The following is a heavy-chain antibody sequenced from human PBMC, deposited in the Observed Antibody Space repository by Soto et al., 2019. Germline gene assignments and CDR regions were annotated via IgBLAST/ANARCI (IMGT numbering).Heavy chain of an antibody. D-gene: IGHD2-2*01. CDR3: ARGWFWMGYCSSTSCYNPALGPYCMGV. Sequence: ASVKVSCKASGYTFTSYGISWVRQAPGQGLEWMGWISTYNGNTSYAQKLQDRVTMTTDTSTTTAYMELRSLRSDDTAVYYCARGWFWMGYCSSTSCYNPALGPYCMGVCGQVSTFTASS. CDR2: ISTYNGNT. V-gene: IGHV1-18*04. J-gene: IGHJ6*02. CDR1: GYTFTSYG.